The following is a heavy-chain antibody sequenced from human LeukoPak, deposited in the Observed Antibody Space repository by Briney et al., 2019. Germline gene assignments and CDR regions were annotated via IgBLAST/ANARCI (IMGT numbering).Heavy chain of an antibody. Sequence: ASVKVSCKASGYTFTSYGISWVRQAPGQGLEWMGWISAYNGNTNYAQKLQGRVTMTTDTSTSTAYMELRSLRSDDTAVYYCAKEVGYCSSTSCSSRYFQHWGQGTLVTVSS. CDR1: GYTFTSYG. V-gene: IGHV1-18*01. J-gene: IGHJ1*01. D-gene: IGHD2-2*01. CDR2: ISAYNGNT. CDR3: AKEVGYCSSTSCSSRYFQH.